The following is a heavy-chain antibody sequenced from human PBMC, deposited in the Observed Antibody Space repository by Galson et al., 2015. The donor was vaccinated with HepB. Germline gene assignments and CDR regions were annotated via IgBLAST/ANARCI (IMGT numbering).Heavy chain of an antibody. J-gene: IGHJ4*02. CDR1: GDSVSSNTAA. CDR3: ARDPLTNYDVLTGHYSTAGFDC. CDR2: TYCRSKCYN. V-gene: IGHV6-1*01. D-gene: IGHD3-9*01. Sequence: CALSGDSVSSNTAAWNWIRQSPSRGLEWLGRTYCRSKCYNDYALSVKSRITVNADPSQHQFSLPLTSAAPEDTAVYYCARDPLTNYDVLTGHYSTAGFDCWGQGSLVTVSS.